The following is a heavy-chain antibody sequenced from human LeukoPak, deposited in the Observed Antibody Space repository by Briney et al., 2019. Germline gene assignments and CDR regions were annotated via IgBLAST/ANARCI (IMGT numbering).Heavy chain of an antibody. J-gene: IGHJ4*02. V-gene: IGHV5-51*01. CDR2: IYPGDSDT. CDR1: GYTFSSYW. CDR3: ARQNDFRLDY. Sequence: GGSLRLSCKGSGYTFSSYWIGWVRQMPGKGLEWMGIIYPGDSDTRYTPSLQGQVTISVDTSIGTAYLQWSSLKASDTAIYYCARQNDFRLDYWGQGTLVTVSS. D-gene: IGHD3-3*01.